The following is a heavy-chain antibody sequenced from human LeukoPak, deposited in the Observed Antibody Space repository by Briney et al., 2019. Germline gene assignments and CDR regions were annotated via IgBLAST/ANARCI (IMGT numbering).Heavy chain of an antibody. CDR1: GFTFSSYS. D-gene: IGHD3-22*01. J-gene: IGHJ4*02. CDR2: ISSSSSYI. CDR3: ARVAVPGGYYDSSGYYFNN. Sequence: PGGSLRLSCAASGFTFSSYSMNWVRQAPGKGREWVSSISSSSSYIYYADSVKGRFTISRDISKNTLYLQMNSLRSEDTAVYYCARVAVPGGYYDSSGYYFNNWGQGTLVTVSS. V-gene: IGHV3-21*04.